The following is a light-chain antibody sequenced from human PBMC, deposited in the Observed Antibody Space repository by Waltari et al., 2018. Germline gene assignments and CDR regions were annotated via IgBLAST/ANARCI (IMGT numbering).Light chain of an antibody. J-gene: IGLJ2*01. CDR2: EVS. Sequence: QSALTQPPSASGSPGQSVTISCTGTSSDVGGYNYVSWYQQHPGKAPKLMIYEVSMRPSGVPGRFSGSKSGNTASLTVSGLQAEDEADYYCSSYAGSNNLVFGGGTKLTVL. V-gene: IGLV2-8*01. CDR1: SSDVGGYNY. CDR3: SSYAGSNNLV.